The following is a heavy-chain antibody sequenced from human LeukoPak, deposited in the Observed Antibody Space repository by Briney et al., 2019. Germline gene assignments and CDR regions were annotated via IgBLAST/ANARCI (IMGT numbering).Heavy chain of an antibody. CDR1: GYTFPAYY. CDR3: ARIPTGTYSGGLDI. D-gene: IGHD3-10*01. J-gene: IGHJ3*02. CDR2: INPNSGST. Sequence: ASVKVSCKASGYTFPAYYIHWVRQPPGQGLEWMGWINPNSGSTKYAQKFHDRVTLTRDTSINTAYMEVISLTSDDTALYYCARIPTGTYSGGLDIWGQGTMVTVSS. V-gene: IGHV1-2*02.